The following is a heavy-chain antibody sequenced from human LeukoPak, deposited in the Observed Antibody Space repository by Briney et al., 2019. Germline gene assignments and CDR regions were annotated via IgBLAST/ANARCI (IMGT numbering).Heavy chain of an antibody. Sequence: GGSLRLSCAGSGFTFDTYSMNWVRQAPGKGLEWVSYISSSRSTIYYADSVKGRFTVSRDNSKNSLFLQMNTLRDEDTAVYYCVRDSQDYSNYYYYYYGMDVWGQGTTVTVSS. V-gene: IGHV3-48*02. CDR1: GFTFDTYS. D-gene: IGHD4-11*01. CDR3: VRDSQDYSNYYYYYYGMDV. CDR2: ISSSRSTI. J-gene: IGHJ6*02.